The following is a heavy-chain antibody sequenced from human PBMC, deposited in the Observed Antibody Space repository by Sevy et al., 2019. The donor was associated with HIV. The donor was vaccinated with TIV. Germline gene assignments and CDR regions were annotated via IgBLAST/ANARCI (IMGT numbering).Heavy chain of an antibody. CDR1: GFTFSSYA. J-gene: IGHJ4*02. D-gene: IGHD5-12*01. CDR3: AKTPLAVDIVATGLDY. V-gene: IGHV3-23*01. CDR2: ISGSGGST. Sequence: GGSLRLSCAASGFTFSSYAMSWVRQAPGKGLEWVSAISGSGGSTYYEDSVKGRFTISRDNSKNMLYLQMNSLRAEDTAVYYCAKTPLAVDIVATGLDYWGQGTLVTVSS.